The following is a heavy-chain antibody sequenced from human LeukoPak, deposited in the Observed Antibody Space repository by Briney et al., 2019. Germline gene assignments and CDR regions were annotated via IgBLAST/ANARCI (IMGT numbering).Heavy chain of an antibody. CDR3: ARSGAAEGPTHNWFDP. D-gene: IGHD6-13*01. J-gene: IGHJ5*02. CDR1: GGSFSSYY. Sequence: SETLSLTCTVSGGSFSSYYFNWIRQPPGKGLEWIAYVYYSGSTNYNPSLESRATILIDTSQSQFSLRPTSVTAADTAVYYCARSGAAEGPTHNWFDPWSQGTLVTVSS. V-gene: IGHV4-59*08. CDR2: VYYSGST.